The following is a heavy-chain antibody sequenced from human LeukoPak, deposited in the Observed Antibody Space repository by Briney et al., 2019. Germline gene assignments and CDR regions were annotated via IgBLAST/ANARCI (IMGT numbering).Heavy chain of an antibody. CDR1: GFTFSSYA. Sequence: GGSLRLSCAASGFTFSSYAMHWVRQAPGKGLEWVALISYDERNKYYGDSVKGRFTVSRDNSKNTLYLQMNSLRAEDTAVYYCARDYDSSGYDSEYFEHWGQGTLVTVSS. V-gene: IGHV3-30*04. D-gene: IGHD3-22*01. CDR3: ARDYDSSGYDSEYFEH. CDR2: ISYDERNK. J-gene: IGHJ1*01.